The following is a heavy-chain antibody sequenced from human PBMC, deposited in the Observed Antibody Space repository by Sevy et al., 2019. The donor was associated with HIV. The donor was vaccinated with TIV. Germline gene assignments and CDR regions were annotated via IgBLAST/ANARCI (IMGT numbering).Heavy chain of an antibody. J-gene: IGHJ4*02. CDR1: GKTLTQLS. V-gene: IGHV1-24*01. Sequence: ASVKVSCKVSGKTLTQLSMHWVRQAPGKGLEWMGSYDPEDDKRIYGQKFQGRVTMTEDTSTDTAYMELRILRSEDTAVYYCATTKDYYESSGSPFDYWGQGTLVTVSS. CDR2: YDPEDDKR. D-gene: IGHD3-22*01. CDR3: ATTKDYYESSGSPFDY.